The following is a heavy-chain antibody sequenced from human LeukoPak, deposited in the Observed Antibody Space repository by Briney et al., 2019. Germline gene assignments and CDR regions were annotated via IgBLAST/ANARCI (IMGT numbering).Heavy chain of an antibody. CDR2: VYDSGST. CDR3: VARLGYCSGTSCYEFDP. J-gene: IGHJ5*02. Sequence: SETLSLTCTVSGGSVSSNSYYWSWIRQPPGKGLEWIGSVYDSGSTYYNPSLKSRGTMSVDTSKNQFSLKLSSVTAADTAIYYCVARLGYCSGTSCYEFDPWGQGTLVTVSS. D-gene: IGHD2-2*01. CDR1: GGSVSSNSYY. V-gene: IGHV4-39*01.